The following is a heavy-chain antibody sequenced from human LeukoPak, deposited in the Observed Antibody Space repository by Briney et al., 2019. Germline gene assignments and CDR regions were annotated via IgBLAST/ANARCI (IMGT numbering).Heavy chain of an antibody. V-gene: IGHV3-30*04. J-gene: IGHJ4*02. CDR2: ISYDGSNK. D-gene: IGHD6-13*01. CDR1: GFTFSSYA. CDR3: ARGGDAKRQLFDY. Sequence: PGGSLRLSCAASGFTFSSYAMHWVRQAPGKGLEWVAVISYDGSNKYYADSVKGRFTISRDNSKNTLYLQMNSLRAEDTAVYYCARGGDAKRQLFDYWGQGTLVTVSS.